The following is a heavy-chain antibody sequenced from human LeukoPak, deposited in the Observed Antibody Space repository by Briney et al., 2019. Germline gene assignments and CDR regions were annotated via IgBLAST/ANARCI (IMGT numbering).Heavy chain of an antibody. CDR1: GGSISSGGYS. J-gene: IGHJ3*02. D-gene: IGHD5-12*01. CDR3: AREKRGYDAFDI. Sequence: SETLSLTCAVSGGSISSGGYSWSWIRQPPGKGLEWIGYIYHSGSTYYNPSLKSRVTISVDRSKNQFSLKLSSVTAADTAVYYCAREKRGYDAFDIWGQGTMVTVSS. V-gene: IGHV4-30-2*01. CDR2: IYHSGST.